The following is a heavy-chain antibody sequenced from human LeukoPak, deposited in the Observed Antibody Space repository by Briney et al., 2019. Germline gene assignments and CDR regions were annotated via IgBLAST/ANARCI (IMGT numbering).Heavy chain of an antibody. CDR2: ISSSGSII. CDR1: GFTFSSYS. D-gene: IGHD3-9*01. V-gene: IGHV3-48*04. Sequence: PGGSLRLSCAASGFTFSSYSMNWVRQAPGKGLEWVSYISSSGSIIYYADSVRDRFTISRDNAKNSLYLQMNSLRAEDTAVYYRARGGDYDILTGYSHFDYRGQGTLVTVSS. CDR3: ARGGDYDILTGYSHFDY. J-gene: IGHJ4*02.